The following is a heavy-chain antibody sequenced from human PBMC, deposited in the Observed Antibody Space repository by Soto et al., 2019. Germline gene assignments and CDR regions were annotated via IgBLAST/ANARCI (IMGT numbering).Heavy chain of an antibody. V-gene: IGHV3-74*01. CDR3: ARGGGYSYGSSDY. J-gene: IGHJ4*02. D-gene: IGHD5-18*01. CDR1: GINFSSDW. CDR2: INGAGSST. Sequence: GGSLRLSCAASGINFSSDWMHWVRQAPGKGLVWVSRINGAGSSTDYADSVKGRFTISRDNAKNTLYLQMNSLRAEDTAVYYCARGGGYSYGSSDYWGQGTLVTVSS.